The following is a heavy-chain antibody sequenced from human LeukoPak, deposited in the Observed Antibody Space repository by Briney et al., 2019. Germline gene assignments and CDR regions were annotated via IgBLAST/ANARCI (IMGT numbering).Heavy chain of an antibody. Sequence: GGSLRLSCAASGFAFSNYWMHWVRQAPGKGLVWVSRINTDGSSISYADSVTGRFTISRDNAKNTLHLQMNSLRAEDTAVYYCASTRYCSGGSCPSTDYWGQGTLVTVSS. CDR2: INTDGSSI. V-gene: IGHV3-74*01. J-gene: IGHJ4*02. D-gene: IGHD2-15*01. CDR1: GFAFSNYW. CDR3: ASTRYCSGGSCPSTDY.